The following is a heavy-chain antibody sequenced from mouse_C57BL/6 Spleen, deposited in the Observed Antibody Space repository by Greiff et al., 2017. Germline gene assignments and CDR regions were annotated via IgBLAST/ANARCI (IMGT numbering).Heavy chain of an antibody. CDR1: GYTFTDYE. CDR3: LKLGRGYFDV. V-gene: IGHV1-15*01. Sequence: VKLQQSGAELVRPGASVTLSCKASGYTFTDYEMHWVKQTPVHGLEWIGAIDPETGGTAYNQKFKGKAILTADKSSSTAYMELRSLTSEDAAVYYWLKLGRGYFDVWGTGTTVTVSS. J-gene: IGHJ1*03. D-gene: IGHD4-1*01. CDR2: IDPETGGT.